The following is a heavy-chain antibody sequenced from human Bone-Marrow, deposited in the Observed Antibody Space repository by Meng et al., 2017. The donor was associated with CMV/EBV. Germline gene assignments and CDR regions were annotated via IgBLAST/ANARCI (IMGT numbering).Heavy chain of an antibody. CDR1: GFTFSSYA. V-gene: IGHV3-30-3*01. J-gene: IGHJ4*02. Sequence: GESLKISCAASGFTFSSYAMHWVRQAPGKGLEWVAVISYDGSNKYYADSVKGRFTISRDNSKNTLYLQMNSLRAEDTAVYYCARGYSYGYSRTFDYWGQGTLVTVSS. CDR3: ARGYSYGYSRTFDY. D-gene: IGHD5-18*01. CDR2: ISYDGSNK.